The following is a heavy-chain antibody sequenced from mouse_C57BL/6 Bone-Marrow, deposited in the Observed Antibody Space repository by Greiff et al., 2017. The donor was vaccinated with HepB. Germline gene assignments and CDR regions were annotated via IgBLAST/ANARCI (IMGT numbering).Heavy chain of an antibody. D-gene: IGHD1-1*01. V-gene: IGHV1-75*01. CDR3: ARDLTTVVATRWYFDV. Sequence: VQLQQSGPELVKPGASVKISCKASGYTFTDYYINWVKQRPGQGLEWIGWIFPGSGSTYYNEKFKGKATLTVDKSSSTAYMLLSSLTSEDSAVYFCARDLTTVVATRWYFDVWGTGTTVTVSS. CDR2: IFPGSGST. J-gene: IGHJ1*03. CDR1: GYTFTDYY.